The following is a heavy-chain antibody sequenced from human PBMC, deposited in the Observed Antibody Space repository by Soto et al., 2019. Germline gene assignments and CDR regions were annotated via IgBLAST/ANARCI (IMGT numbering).Heavy chain of an antibody. CDR3: AKDFASAAVTTSFDY. D-gene: IGHD4-4*01. Sequence: VLLRLSCAASEVTCIDLAISRVRQAPGKGLEWVSAISGSGGSTYYADSVKGRFTISRDNSKNTLYLQMNSLRAEDTAVYYCAKDFASAAVTTSFDYWGQGTLVTVSS. J-gene: IGHJ4*02. CDR1: EVTCIDLA. CDR2: ISGSGGST. V-gene: IGHV3-23*01.